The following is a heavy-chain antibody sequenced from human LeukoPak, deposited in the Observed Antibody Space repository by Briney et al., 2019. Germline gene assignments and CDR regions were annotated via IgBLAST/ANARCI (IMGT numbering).Heavy chain of an antibody. CDR1: GFTFSSYG. Sequence: PGGSLRLSCAASGFTFSSYGMNWVRQAPGKGLEWVSSISSSSSYIYYADSVLGRFTISRDNAKNSLYLQMNSLRAEDTAVYYCARVSRYTSSWKEMNFDYWGQGTLVTVSS. V-gene: IGHV3-21*01. CDR3: ARVSRYTSSWKEMNFDY. D-gene: IGHD6-13*01. CDR2: ISSSSSYI. J-gene: IGHJ4*02.